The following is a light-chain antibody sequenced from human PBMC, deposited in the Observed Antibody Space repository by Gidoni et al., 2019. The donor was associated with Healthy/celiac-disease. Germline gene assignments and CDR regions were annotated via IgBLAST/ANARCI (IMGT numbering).Light chain of an antibody. V-gene: IGKV1-39*01. Sequence: DIQMTKYPSSLFASVGDRVTITCRASQSISSYLNWYQQKPGKAPKLLIYAASSLQSGVPSRFSGSGSGTDFTLTISSLQPEDFATYYCQQSYSTLITFGQGTRLEIK. CDR2: AAS. CDR3: QQSYSTLIT. CDR1: QSISSY. J-gene: IGKJ5*01.